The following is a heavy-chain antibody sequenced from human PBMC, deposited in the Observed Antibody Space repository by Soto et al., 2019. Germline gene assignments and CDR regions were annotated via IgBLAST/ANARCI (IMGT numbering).Heavy chain of an antibody. CDR2: IYDSGST. D-gene: IGHD3-22*01. J-gene: IGHJ4*02. V-gene: IGHV4-31*03. CDR1: GASIISGRDY. CDR3: ARLQHDRSGYYPDYVDH. Sequence: QVQLQESGPGLVEPSQTLSLTCTVSGASIISGRDYWSWVRQLPGKGLEWIGYIYDSGSTHYNPSLKSRVTRLLNTAKNQCFLRLSSVTAADTAVYYWARLQHDRSGYYPDYVDHWGQGTLGTVAA.